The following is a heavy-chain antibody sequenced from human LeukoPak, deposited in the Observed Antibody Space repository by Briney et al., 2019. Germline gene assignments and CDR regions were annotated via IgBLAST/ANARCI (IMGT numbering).Heavy chain of an antibody. Sequence: PGGSLRLSCAASGFTFSTFAMSWVRQAPGKGLEWVSAISGSGGGTYYADSVKGRFTISRDNSKNTLYLQMSSLRAEDTAVYYCAKPPYYYDSSGYYGPFDYWGQGTLVTVSS. D-gene: IGHD3-22*01. V-gene: IGHV3-23*01. CDR2: ISGSGGGT. J-gene: IGHJ4*02. CDR1: GFTFSTFA. CDR3: AKPPYYYDSSGYYGPFDY.